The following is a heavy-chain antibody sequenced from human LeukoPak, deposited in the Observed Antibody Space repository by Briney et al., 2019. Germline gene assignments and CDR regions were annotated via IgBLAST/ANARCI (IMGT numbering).Heavy chain of an antibody. CDR1: RFTSSSYG. J-gene: IGHJ6*02. CDR3: AKFAGYGSGSYPSQDYYYYGMDV. Sequence: PGVSLRLSCAASRFTSSSYGMHWVRQAPGKGLEWVAFIRYDGSNXNYADSVKGRFTISRDNSKNTLYLQMNSLRAEDTAVYYCAKFAGYGSGSYPSQDYYYYGMDVWGQGTTVTVSS. D-gene: IGHD3-10*01. CDR2: IRYDGSNX. V-gene: IGHV3-30*02.